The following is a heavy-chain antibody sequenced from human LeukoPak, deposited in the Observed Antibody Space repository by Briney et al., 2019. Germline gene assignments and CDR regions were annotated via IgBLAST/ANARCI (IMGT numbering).Heavy chain of an antibody. CDR1: GGSISTYY. CDR2: LYYSGST. CDR3: ARGLAHKFDY. J-gene: IGHJ4*02. D-gene: IGHD6-19*01. V-gene: IGHV4-59*08. Sequence: SETLALICTVSGGSISTYYWSWLRQPPGKGLEWIGYLYYSGSTNYNPSLKSRVTISLDTSKNQFSLKLSSVTAADTAVYYCARGLAHKFDYWGQGTLVTVSS.